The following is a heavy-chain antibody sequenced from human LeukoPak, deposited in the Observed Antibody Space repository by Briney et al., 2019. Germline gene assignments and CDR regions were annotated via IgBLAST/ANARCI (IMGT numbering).Heavy chain of an antibody. V-gene: IGHV1-8*01. CDR2: MNPNSGNT. J-gene: IGHJ6*03. CDR1: GYTFTSYD. CDR3: ARADRGGGYYYYYYYMDV. D-gene: IGHD3-16*01. Sequence: ASVKVSCKASGYTFTSYDINWVRQATGQGLEWMGWMNPNSGNTGYAQKFQGRVTMTRNTSISTAYMELSSLRSEDTAVYYCARADRGGGYYYYYYYMDVWGKGTTVTISS.